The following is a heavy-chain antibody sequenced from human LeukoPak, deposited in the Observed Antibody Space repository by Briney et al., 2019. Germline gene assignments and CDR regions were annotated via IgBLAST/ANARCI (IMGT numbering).Heavy chain of an antibody. CDR3: ARPYDSSGYGLGY. CDR2: IYYSGST. J-gene: IGHJ4*02. CDR1: GGSISSSSYY. Sequence: PSETLSLTCTVSGGSISSSSYYWGWIRQPPGKGLEWIGSIYYSGSTNYNPSLKSRVTISVDTSKNQFSLKLSSVTAADTAVYYCARPYDSSGYGLGYWGQGTLVTVSS. D-gene: IGHD3-22*01. V-gene: IGHV4-39*07.